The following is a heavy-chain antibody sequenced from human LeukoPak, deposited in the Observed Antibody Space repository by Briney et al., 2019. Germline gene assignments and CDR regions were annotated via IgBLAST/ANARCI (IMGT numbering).Heavy chain of an antibody. CDR2: IYYSGST. D-gene: IGHD3-3*01. CDR3: ARHGLGKTYYDFWSGYLDV. J-gene: IGHJ6*02. V-gene: IGHV4-59*08. Sequence: SETLSLTCTVSGGSISSYYWSWIRQPPGKGLEWIGYIYYSGSTNYNPSLKSRATISVDTSKNQFSLKLSSVTAADTAVYYCARHGLGKTYYDFWSGYLDVWGQGTTVTVSS. CDR1: GGSISSYY.